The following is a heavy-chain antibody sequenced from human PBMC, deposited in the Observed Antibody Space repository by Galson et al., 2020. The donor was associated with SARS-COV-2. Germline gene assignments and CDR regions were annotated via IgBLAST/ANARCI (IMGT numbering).Heavy chain of an antibody. V-gene: IGHV3-64D*06. CDR3: LSYSSTRQNH. CDR1: GFIFSDYA. D-gene: IGHD2-2*01. Sequence: SLKISCSASGFIFSDYAMHWVRQAPGKGLEYVSALSPNGGTSFYADSVNGRFTMSRDNSKNMFYLQMTALRLEDTGFYYCLSYSSTRQNHWGQGTLVTVSS. CDR2: LSPNGGTS. J-gene: IGHJ5*02.